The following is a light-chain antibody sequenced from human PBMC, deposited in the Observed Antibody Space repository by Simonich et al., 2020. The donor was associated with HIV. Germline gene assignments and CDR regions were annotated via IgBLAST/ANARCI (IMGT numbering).Light chain of an antibody. Sequence: QSVLTPPPSASGTPGQRVTISCSGSSSNIGSNYVYWYQQLPGTAPKLLIYRNNPRPSGVPDRFSGSKSGTSASLAISGLRSEDEADYYCAAWDDSLSGGVFGGGTKLTVL. V-gene: IGLV1-47*01. CDR3: AAWDDSLSGGV. CDR1: SSNIGSNY. CDR2: RNN. J-gene: IGLJ2*01.